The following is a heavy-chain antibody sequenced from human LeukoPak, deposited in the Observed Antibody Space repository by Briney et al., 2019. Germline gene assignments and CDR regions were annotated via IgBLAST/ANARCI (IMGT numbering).Heavy chain of an antibody. Sequence: SETLSLTCAVYGGSFSGYYWSWIRQPPGKGLEWIGEINHSGSTNYHPSLKRRVTISVDTSKNQFSLKLRSGTATETAFIYCPRGTGTRSLGDAFDIGGQGATCTVSS. CDR3: PRGTGTRSLGDAFDI. J-gene: IGHJ3*02. CDR1: GGSFSGYY. D-gene: IGHD1-14*01. V-gene: IGHV4-34*01. CDR2: INHSGST.